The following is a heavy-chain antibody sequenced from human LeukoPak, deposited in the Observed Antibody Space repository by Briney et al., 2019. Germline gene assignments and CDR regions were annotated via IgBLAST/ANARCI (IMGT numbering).Heavy chain of an antibody. CDR2: ISGSGGST. Sequence: GGSLRLSCAASGLTFSRYWMSWVRQAPGKGLEWVSAISGSGGSTYYADSVKGRFTISRDNSKNTLYLQMNSLRAEDTAVYYCAKDGGPYTRNSDYWGQGTLVTVSS. V-gene: IGHV3-23*01. CDR3: AKDGGPYTRNSDY. D-gene: IGHD3-16*01. CDR1: GLTFSRYW. J-gene: IGHJ4*02.